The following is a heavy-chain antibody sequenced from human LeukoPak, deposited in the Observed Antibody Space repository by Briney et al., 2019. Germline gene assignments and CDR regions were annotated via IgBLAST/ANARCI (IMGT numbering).Heavy chain of an antibody. J-gene: IGHJ4*02. CDR2: ISGTGGST. CDR3: AKDPSIAVAGLFDY. D-gene: IGHD6-19*01. V-gene: IGHV3-23*01. CDR1: GFTFSTYA. Sequence: GVSLRLSCAASGFTFSTYAMSWVRQAPGKGLEWVSAISGTGGSTYYADSVKGRFTISRDNSKNTLYLQMNSLRAEDAAVYYCAKDPSIAVAGLFDYWGQGTLVTVSS.